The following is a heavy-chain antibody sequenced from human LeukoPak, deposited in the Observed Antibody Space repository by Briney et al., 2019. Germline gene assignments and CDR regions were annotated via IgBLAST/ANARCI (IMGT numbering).Heavy chain of an antibody. CDR1: GFTFSSYY. Sequence: GVLRLSCAASGFTFSSYYINWVRQAPGKGLEWVSSISGSSDFIYYADSLKGRFTISRDNAKNSLYLQLNSLRPEDTAVYYCARDLGGFSGVLDYWGQGTLVTVSS. J-gene: IGHJ4*02. V-gene: IGHV3-21*01. CDR2: ISGSSDFI. CDR3: ARDLGGFSGVLDY. D-gene: IGHD5-12*01.